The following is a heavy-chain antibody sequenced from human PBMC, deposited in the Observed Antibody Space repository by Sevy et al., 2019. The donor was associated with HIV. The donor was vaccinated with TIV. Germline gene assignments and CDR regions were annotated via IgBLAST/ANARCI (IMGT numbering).Heavy chain of an antibody. CDR2: TYYRSKWYN. D-gene: IGHD6-6*01. CDR1: GDSVSSNSAA. J-gene: IGHJ4*02. Sequence: QSQTLSLTCAISGDSVSSNSAAWNWIRQSPSRGLEWLGRTYYRSKWYNDYAVSVKSRITNNPDTTKNQSSLQLNSVTPEDTAVYYCARDLWVWDSSSSGFDYWGQGTLVTVSS. V-gene: IGHV6-1*01. CDR3: ARDLWVWDSSSSGFDY.